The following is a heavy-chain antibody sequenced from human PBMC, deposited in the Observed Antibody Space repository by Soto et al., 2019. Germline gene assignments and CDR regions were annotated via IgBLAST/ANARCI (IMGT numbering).Heavy chain of an antibody. CDR3: ATRASVRCY. V-gene: IGHV4-4*02. CDR1: CVSISSHDW. Sequence: QGQLQESGPGLVKPSGTLSLTCAVSCVSISSHDWWTWVRQPPGKGLEWIGESHQSGNTNYNSSLESRVIILLDKSKNQFSLKLTSVTVADTAVYYCATRASVRCYWGQGTLVTVSS. J-gene: IGHJ4*02. CDR2: SHQSGNT. D-gene: IGHD5-12*01.